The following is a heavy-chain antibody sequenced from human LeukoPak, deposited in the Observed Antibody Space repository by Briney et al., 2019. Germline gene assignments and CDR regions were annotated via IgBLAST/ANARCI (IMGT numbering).Heavy chain of an antibody. D-gene: IGHD3-16*01. CDR2: IYYSGST. CDR3: ARHYDGVSFDY. CDR1: GGSISSYY. V-gene: IGHV4-59*08. Sequence: SETLSLTCTVSGGSISSYYWSWIRQPPGKGLEWIGYIYYSGSTNYNPSLKSRVTISVDTSKNQFSLKLSSVTAADTAVYYCARHYDGVSFDYWGQGTLVTVSS. J-gene: IGHJ4*02.